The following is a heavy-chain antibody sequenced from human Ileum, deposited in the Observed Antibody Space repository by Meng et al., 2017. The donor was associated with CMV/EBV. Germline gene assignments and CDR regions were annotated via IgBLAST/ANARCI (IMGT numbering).Heavy chain of an antibody. V-gene: IGHV3-11*04. D-gene: IGHD3-10*01. CDR1: GFTFSNYR. CDR2: VSSDDSTI. J-gene: IGHJ4*02. Sequence: GGSLRLSCKTSGFTFSNYRMSWIRQAPGKGLEWVSYVSSDDSTIFYADSVKGRFTISRDNAKNSLYLQMNSLRDDDTAVYYCARWVGATIRGGQGYDFWGQGTLVTVSS. CDR3: ARWVGATIRGGQGYDF.